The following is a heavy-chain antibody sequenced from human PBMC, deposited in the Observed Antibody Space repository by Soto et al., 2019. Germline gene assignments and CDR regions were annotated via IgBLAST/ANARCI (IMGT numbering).Heavy chain of an antibody. V-gene: IGHV1-69*13. J-gene: IGHJ6*02. D-gene: IGHD4-17*01. Sequence: SVKVSCKASVGTFSSYAISWVRQAPGQGLEWMGGIIPIFGTANYAQKFQGRVTITADESTSTAYMELSSLRSEDTAVYYCARSNYGDYEGIYYGMDVWGQGTTVTVSS. CDR3: ARSNYGDYEGIYYGMDV. CDR2: IIPIFGTA. CDR1: VGTFSSYA.